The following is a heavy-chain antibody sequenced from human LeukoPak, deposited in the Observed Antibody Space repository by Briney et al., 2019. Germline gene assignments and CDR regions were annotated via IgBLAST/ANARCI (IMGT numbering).Heavy chain of an antibody. Sequence: GRSLRLSWEASGXIFSNYGMHWIRQAPGKGLEWVAVIWYDASKEYYQNSVEGRFTISRDDSKNTLYLQMNSLRPEDTAMYYCARDFEFTTEDTFASPDYWGQGILVTVSS. J-gene: IGHJ4*02. CDR1: GXIFSNYG. D-gene: IGHD5-18*01. V-gene: IGHV3-33*01. CDR3: ARDFEFTTEDTFASPDY. CDR2: IWYDASKE.